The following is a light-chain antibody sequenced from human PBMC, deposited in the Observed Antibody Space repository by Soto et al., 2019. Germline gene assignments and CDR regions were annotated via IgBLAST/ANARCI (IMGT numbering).Light chain of an antibody. V-gene: IGKV3-15*01. J-gene: IGKJ3*01. CDR2: GAS. CDR1: QSVSSN. CDR3: QQYNNWPFT. Sequence: EIVMTQSPATLSVSPGERATLSCRASQSVSSNLAWYQQTPGQAPRLLIYGASTSATGIPARFSGSGSGTESTLTISSLQSGDFAVYYCQQYNNWPFTFGPGTKVDIK.